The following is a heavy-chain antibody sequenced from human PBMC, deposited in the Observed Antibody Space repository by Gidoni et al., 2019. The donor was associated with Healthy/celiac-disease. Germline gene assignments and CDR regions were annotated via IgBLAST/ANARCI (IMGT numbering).Heavy chain of an antibody. J-gene: IGHJ4*02. V-gene: IGHV4-31*11. Sequence: VQLQESGRRLVKPSQTLSVTCAVAGGSISSGGYYWSWIRQHPGTGLEWIGYIYYSGSTSYNPSLQSRVTISVDTSKNQFSLKLRSVTAADTAVYYCARETVAGCFDYWGQGTLVTVSS. CDR2: IYYSGST. D-gene: IGHD6-19*01. CDR1: GGSISSGGYY. CDR3: ARETVAGCFDY.